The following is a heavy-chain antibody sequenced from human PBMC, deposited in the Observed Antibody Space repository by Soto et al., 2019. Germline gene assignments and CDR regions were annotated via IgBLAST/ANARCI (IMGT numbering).Heavy chain of an antibody. V-gene: IGHV4-30-2*01. CDR1: GGSISSGGYS. CDR2: IYHSGST. CDR3: ARVPTP. Sequence: QLQLQESGSGLAKPSQTLSLTCAVSGGSISSGGYSWSWIRQPPGKGLEWIGYIYHSGSTYYNPSLKSRVTISVDRSKNQFSLKLNSMTAADTAVYYCARVPTPWGQGTLVTVSS. J-gene: IGHJ5*02.